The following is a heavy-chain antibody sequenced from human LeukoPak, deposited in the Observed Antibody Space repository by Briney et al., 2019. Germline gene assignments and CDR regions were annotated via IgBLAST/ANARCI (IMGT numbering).Heavy chain of an antibody. D-gene: IGHD5-24*01. Sequence: SETLSLTCAVSGGSISSGSYYWSWIRQPPGNGLEWIGNSYDSGNTNYNSSLKSRVTISVDTSKNQFSLRLSSVTAADTAVYYCARGRGYNYYYGMDVWGQGTTVTVSS. V-gene: IGHV4-61*01. CDR1: GGSISSGSYY. J-gene: IGHJ6*02. CDR3: ARGRGYNYYYGMDV. CDR2: SYDSGNT.